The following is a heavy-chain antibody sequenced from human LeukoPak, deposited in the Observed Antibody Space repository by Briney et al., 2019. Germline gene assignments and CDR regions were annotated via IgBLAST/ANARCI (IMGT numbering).Heavy chain of an antibody. Sequence: SVKVSCKASGYTFTSYGISWVRQAPGQGLEWMGWISAYNGNTNYAQKLQGRVTMTTDTSTSTAYMELRSLRSDDTAVYYCARDRYDYVWGSYRYSPEQCDCWGQGTLVTVSS. CDR3: ARDRYDYVWGSYRYSPEQCDC. D-gene: IGHD3-16*02. J-gene: IGHJ4*02. V-gene: IGHV1-18*01. CDR1: GYTFTSYG. CDR2: ISAYNGNT.